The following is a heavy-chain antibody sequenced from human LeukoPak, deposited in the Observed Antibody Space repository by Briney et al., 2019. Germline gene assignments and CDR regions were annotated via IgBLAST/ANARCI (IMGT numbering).Heavy chain of an antibody. CDR1: GFTVSSNY. CDR2: IYSGGST. J-gene: IGHJ3*02. D-gene: IGHD6-19*01. CDR3: VKEVTGSGWDAFDI. V-gene: IGHV3-53*01. Sequence: PGGSLRLSCAASGFTVSSNYMSWVRQAPGKGLEWVSVIYSGGSTYYADSVKGRFTISRDNSKNTLYLQMNSLRAEDTAVYYCVKEVTGSGWDAFDIWGQGTMVTVSS.